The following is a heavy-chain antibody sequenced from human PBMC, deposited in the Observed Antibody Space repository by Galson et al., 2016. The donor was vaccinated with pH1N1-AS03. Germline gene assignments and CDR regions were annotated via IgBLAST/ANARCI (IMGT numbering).Heavy chain of an antibody. CDR3: AKESSIWSDHFDY. Sequence: SLRLSCAASGFMFSSYAMSWVRQAPGKGLEWVSAISGSSDGTEYADSVKGRFTISRDNSKNTLFLQMNSLRAEDTAVYYCAKESSIWSDHFDYWGQGILVTVSS. CDR2: ISGSSDGT. J-gene: IGHJ4*02. D-gene: IGHD6-13*01. CDR1: GFMFSSYA. V-gene: IGHV3-23*01.